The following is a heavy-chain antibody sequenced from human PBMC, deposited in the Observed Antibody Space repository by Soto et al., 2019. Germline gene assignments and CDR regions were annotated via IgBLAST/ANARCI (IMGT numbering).Heavy chain of an antibody. CDR1: GYRFTNYW. J-gene: IGHJ4*02. CDR3: ARGLTSISNHYYSDY. D-gene: IGHD2-21*02. Sequence: PGDSLKISCKGSGYRFTNYWIAWVRQMPGKGLEWMGIIFPGDSDTRYSPSFRGQVTISADTSISTAYLQWRSLEASDSAMYYCARGLTSISNHYYSDYWGQGTQVTVSS. V-gene: IGHV5-51*01. CDR2: IFPGDSDT.